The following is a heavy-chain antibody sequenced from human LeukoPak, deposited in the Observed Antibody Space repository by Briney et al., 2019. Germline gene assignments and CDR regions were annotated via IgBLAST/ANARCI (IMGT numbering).Heavy chain of an antibody. Sequence: ASVKVSCKASGYTFIDNYFHWVRQAPGQGLEWMGWMNPNSGGTKYAQTFQGRVTLTRDTSISTAYLELSSLTSDDTAVYFCARQGSNSSGWYPVDDWGQGTLVTVSS. V-gene: IGHV1-2*02. CDR2: MNPNSGGT. CDR3: ARQGSNSSGWYPVDD. CDR1: GYTFIDNY. J-gene: IGHJ4*02. D-gene: IGHD6-19*01.